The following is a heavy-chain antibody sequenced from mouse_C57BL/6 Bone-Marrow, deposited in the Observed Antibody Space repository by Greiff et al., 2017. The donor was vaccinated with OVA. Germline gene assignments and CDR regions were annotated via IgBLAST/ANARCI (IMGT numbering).Heavy chain of an antibody. V-gene: IGHV5-6*01. Sequence: EVQVVESGGDLVKPGGSLKLSCAASGFTFSSYGMSWVRQTPDKRLEWVATISSGGSYTYYPDSVKGRFTISRDNAKNTLYLQMSSLKSEDTAMYYCARQDYGSSYVYYFDYWGQGTTLTVSS. CDR2: ISSGGSYT. D-gene: IGHD1-1*01. CDR3: ARQDYGSSYVYYFDY. CDR1: GFTFSSYG. J-gene: IGHJ2*01.